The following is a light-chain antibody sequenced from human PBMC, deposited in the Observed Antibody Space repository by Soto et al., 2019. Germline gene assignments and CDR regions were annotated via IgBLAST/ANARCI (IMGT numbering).Light chain of an antibody. Sequence: QSALTQPASVSGSPRQSITISCTGASSDVGSYTYVSWYQQHPGKAPKLMIYEVNNRPSGVSNRFSGSKSGNTASLTISGLQAEDEADYYCSSYAGSNNLHVLFGGGTKLTVL. CDR3: SSYAGSNNLHVL. CDR2: EVN. CDR1: SSDVGSYTY. V-gene: IGLV2-14*01. J-gene: IGLJ2*01.